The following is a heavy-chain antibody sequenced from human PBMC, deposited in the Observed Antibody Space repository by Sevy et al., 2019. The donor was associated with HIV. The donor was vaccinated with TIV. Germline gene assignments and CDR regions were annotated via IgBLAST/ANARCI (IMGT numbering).Heavy chain of an antibody. CDR3: ARSFMVRGVPYFFDY. D-gene: IGHD3-10*01. CDR2: IYYSGSS. V-gene: IGHV4-39*01. CDR1: GGSISSSSYY. J-gene: IGHJ4*02. Sequence: SETLSLTCTVSGGSISSSSYYWGWIRQPPGKGLEWIGSIYYSGSSYYNPSLKSRVTISVDTSKNQFSLKLSSVTAADTAVYYCARSFMVRGVPYFFDYWGQGTLVTVSS.